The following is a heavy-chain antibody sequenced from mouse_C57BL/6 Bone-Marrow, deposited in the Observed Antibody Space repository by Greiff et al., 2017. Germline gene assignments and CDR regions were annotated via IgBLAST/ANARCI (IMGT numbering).Heavy chain of an antibody. J-gene: IGHJ4*01. D-gene: IGHD6-1*01. CDR1: GYTFTSYW. Sequence: QVQLQQPGAELVKPGASVKLSCKASGYTFTSYWMHWVKQRPGQGLEWIGMIHPNSGSTNYNAQFKSKATLTVDKSSSTAYMQLSSLTSEDSAVLYYSRIKSAAFYAMDYWGQGTSVTVSS. CDR3: SRIKSAAFYAMDY. V-gene: IGHV1-64*01. CDR2: IHPNSGST.